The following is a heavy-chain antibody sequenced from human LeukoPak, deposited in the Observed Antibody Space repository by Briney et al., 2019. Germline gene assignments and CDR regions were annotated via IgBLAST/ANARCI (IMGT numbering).Heavy chain of an antibody. D-gene: IGHD1-26*01. V-gene: IGHV3-30*01. CDR3: ARDPEGGPGSYSDY. Sequence: GRSLRLSCAASGFTFSSYAMHWVRQAPGKGLEWVAVISYDGSNKYYADSVKGRFTISRDNSKNTLYLQMNSLRAEDTAVYYCARDPEGGPGSYSDYWGQGTLVTVSS. CDR1: GFTFSSYA. J-gene: IGHJ4*02. CDR2: ISYDGSNK.